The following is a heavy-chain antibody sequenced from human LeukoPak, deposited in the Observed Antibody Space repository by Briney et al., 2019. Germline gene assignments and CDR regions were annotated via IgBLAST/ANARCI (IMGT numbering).Heavy chain of an antibody. Sequence: GGSLRLSCAASGFTFSSYGMRWVRQAPGKGLEWVAVISYDGSNKYYADSVKGRFTISRDNSKNTLYLQMNSLRAEDTAVYYCAKDYYYYDSSGYAPYAFDIWGQGTMVTVSS. CDR1: GFTFSSYG. V-gene: IGHV3-30*18. J-gene: IGHJ3*02. CDR2: ISYDGSNK. CDR3: AKDYYYYDSSGYAPYAFDI. D-gene: IGHD3-22*01.